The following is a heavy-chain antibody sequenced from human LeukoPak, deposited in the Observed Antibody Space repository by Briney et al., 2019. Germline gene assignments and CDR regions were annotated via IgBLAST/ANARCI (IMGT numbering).Heavy chain of an antibody. V-gene: IGHV3-23*01. J-gene: IGHJ4*02. Sequence: PGXSLRLSCVGSGFTFRSHAMSWVRQAPEKGLEFVSGIYENGGTTYYADSVKGRFSISRDNSKNTLYLQMDSLRGEDTAVYYCAKDFRIGYSAHFDYWGQGALVTVSS. CDR2: IYENGGTT. CDR3: AKDFRIGYSAHFDY. CDR1: GFTFRSHA. D-gene: IGHD2-21*01.